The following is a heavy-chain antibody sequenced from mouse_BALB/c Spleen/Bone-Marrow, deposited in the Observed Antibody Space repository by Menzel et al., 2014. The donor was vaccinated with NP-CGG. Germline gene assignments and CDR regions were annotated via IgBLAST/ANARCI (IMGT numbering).Heavy chain of an antibody. Sequence: EVMLVESGGGLVQPGGSLRLSCATSGFTFTDHYMSWVRQPPGKALEWLGFIRNKANGYTSEYSASVKGRFTISRDNSQSILYLQMNTLRAEDSATYYCARDTGNYVRFAYWGQGTLVTVSA. CDR1: GFTFTDHY. V-gene: IGHV7-3*02. CDR3: ARDTGNYVRFAY. CDR2: IRNKANGYTS. D-gene: IGHD2-1*01. J-gene: IGHJ3*01.